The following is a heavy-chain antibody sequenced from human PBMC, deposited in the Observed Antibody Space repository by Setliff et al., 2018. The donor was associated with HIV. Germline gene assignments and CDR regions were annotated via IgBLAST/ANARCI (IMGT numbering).Heavy chain of an antibody. CDR1: GGSISSANYY. J-gene: IGHJ3*02. V-gene: IGHV4-31*03. D-gene: IGHD6-25*01. CDR2: IYYSGST. Sequence: SETLSLTCSVSGGSISSANYYWRWIRQHPGRGLEWIGYIYYSGSTYYNPSLKSRVTMSLDTSNNQFSLKLSSVTAADTAVYYCARGFEAADASHIWGQGTMVTVSS. CDR3: ARGFEAADASHI.